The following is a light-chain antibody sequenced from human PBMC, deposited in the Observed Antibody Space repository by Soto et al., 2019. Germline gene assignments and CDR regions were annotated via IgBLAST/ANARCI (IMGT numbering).Light chain of an antibody. J-gene: IGKJ2*01. CDR2: DAS. CDR3: QQRQT. Sequence: EIVLTQSPATLSLSPGERATLSCRASRSVSSYLAWYQQKPGQAPRLLIYDASNRATGIPARFSGSGSGTDFTLTISSLEPEDFSVYYCQQRQTFGQGTKLEIK. V-gene: IGKV3-11*01. CDR1: RSVSSY.